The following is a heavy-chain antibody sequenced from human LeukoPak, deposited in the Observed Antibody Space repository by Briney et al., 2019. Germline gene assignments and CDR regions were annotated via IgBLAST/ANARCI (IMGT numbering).Heavy chain of an antibody. CDR3: AKGGGSGSSSLDY. V-gene: IGHV3-30*02. Sequence: PGGTLRLSGAASGFTFSSYGMHWVRQAPGKGLEWVAFIRYDGSNKYYADSVKGRFTISRDNSKNTLYLQKNSLRAEVTGVYYCAKGGGSGSSSLDYWGQGTLVTVSS. CDR2: IRYDGSNK. D-gene: IGHD1-26*01. CDR1: GFTFSSYG. J-gene: IGHJ4*02.